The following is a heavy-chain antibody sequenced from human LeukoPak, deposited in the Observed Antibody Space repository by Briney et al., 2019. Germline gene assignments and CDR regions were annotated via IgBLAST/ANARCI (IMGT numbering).Heavy chain of an antibody. CDR1: GGSISTYY. CDR2: IYNSGIA. J-gene: IGHJ4*02. D-gene: IGHD6-13*01. Sequence: SETLSLTCTVSGGSISTYYWSWIRQPPGKGLEWIGYIYNSGIANYNPSLKSRVTISIDTSKNQFSLKLGSATAADTAVYYCARDGSSTWYFIDYWGQGTLVTVSS. CDR3: ARDGSSTWYFIDY. V-gene: IGHV4-59*01.